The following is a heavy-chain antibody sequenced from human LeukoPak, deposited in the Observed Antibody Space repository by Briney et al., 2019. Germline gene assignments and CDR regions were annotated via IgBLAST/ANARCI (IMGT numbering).Heavy chain of an antibody. CDR1: GFTFSSYA. V-gene: IGHV3-23*01. Sequence: GGSLRLSCAASGFTFSSYAMSWVRQAPGKGLEWVSAISGSGGSTYYADSVKGRFTISRDNSKNTLYPQMNSLRAEDTAVYYCAKGLYYYDSSGPPADYWGQGTLVTVSS. CDR2: ISGSGGST. J-gene: IGHJ4*02. D-gene: IGHD3-22*01. CDR3: AKGLYYYDSSGPPADY.